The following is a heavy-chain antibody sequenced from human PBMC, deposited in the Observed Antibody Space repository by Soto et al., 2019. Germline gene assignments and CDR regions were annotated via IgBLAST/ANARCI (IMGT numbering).Heavy chain of an antibody. J-gene: IGHJ2*01. CDR3: ARGYYDSSGYYHAYWYFDL. Sequence: QVQLQESGPGLVKPSETLSLTCTVSGGSISTYYWSWIRQPPGKGLEWIGYIHYSGTTNYHPSLKSRVTISVDTSKNQFSLKLSSGTAADTAVYYCARGYYDSSGYYHAYWYFDLWGRGTLVTVSS. CDR1: GGSISTYY. D-gene: IGHD3-22*01. CDR2: IHYSGTT. V-gene: IGHV4-59*01.